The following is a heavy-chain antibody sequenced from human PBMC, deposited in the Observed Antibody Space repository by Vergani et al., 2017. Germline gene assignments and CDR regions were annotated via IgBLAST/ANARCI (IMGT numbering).Heavy chain of an antibody. CDR1: GGSFSTYY. CDR3: ARVMYRDEASTGYRLEGMDI. J-gene: IGHJ6*02. CDR2: IYSTGST. Sequence: QVQLEESGPGLVKPSETLSLICTVSGGSFSTYYWSWIRQSPGKGLEWIGYIYSTGSTNYNPSLNSRVTMSVDTSKNQFSLKLRSVTAADTAVYFCARVMYRDEASTGYRLEGMDIWGQGTTVTISS. D-gene: IGHD3-9*01. V-gene: IGHV4-59*13.